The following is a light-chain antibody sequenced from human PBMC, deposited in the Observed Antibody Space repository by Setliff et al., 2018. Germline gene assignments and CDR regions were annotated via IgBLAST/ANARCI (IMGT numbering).Light chain of an antibody. CDR3: SSYTSSSTSYA. V-gene: IGLV2-14*03. CDR1: SSDVGGYNY. J-gene: IGLJ1*01. Sequence: QSALTQPASVSGSPGQSITVSCTGTSSDVGGYNYVSWYQQHPGKAPKLMIYDVSNRPSGVSNRFSGSKSGNTASLTISGLQAEDEADYYCSSYTSSSTSYAFGTGTRSPS. CDR2: DVS.